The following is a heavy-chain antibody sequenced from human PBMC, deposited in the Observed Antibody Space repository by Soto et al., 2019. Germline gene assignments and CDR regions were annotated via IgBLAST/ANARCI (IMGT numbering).Heavy chain of an antibody. CDR3: ARGWGRIFDY. CDR2: INHGGST. D-gene: IGHD7-27*01. CDR1: GRSFSGYY. Sequence: QVQLQQWGAGLLKPSETLSLTCAVYGRSFSGYYWNWIRQPPGKGLEWIGEINHGGSTNYNPSLKSRVTISVDTSKNQFSLKLSSVTAADTAVYYCARGWGRIFDYWGQGTLVTVSS. V-gene: IGHV4-34*01. J-gene: IGHJ4*02.